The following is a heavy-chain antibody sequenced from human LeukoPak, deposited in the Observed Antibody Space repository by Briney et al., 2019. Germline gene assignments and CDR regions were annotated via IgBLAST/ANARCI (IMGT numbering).Heavy chain of an antibody. D-gene: IGHD2-2*01. J-gene: IGHJ6*03. CDR3: ARTGYCSSTSCYYYYYYMDV. CDR1: GYTFTSYG. CDR2: ISAYNGNT. V-gene: IGHV1-18*01. Sequence: ASVKVSCKASGYTFTSYGISWVRQAPGQGLEWMGWISAYNGNTNYAQKHQGRVTMTTDTSTSTAYMELRSLRSDDTAVYYCARTGYCSSTSCYYYYYYMDVWGKGTTVTVSS.